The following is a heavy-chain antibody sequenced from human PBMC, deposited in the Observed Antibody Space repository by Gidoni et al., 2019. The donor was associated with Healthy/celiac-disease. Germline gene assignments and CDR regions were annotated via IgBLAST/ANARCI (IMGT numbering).Heavy chain of an antibody. CDR2: SYDSGST. CDR3: ARLFGEAVIDY. Sequence: QVQLQESGPGLVKPSETLSLTCTDSGGSISSYYWSWIRQPPGKGLEWIGYSYDSGSTNYNPSLTSRVTISVDTSKNQFSLKLSSVTAADTAVYYCARLFGEAVIDYWGQGTLVTVSS. J-gene: IGHJ4*02. V-gene: IGHV4-59*08. D-gene: IGHD3-10*01. CDR1: GGSISSYY.